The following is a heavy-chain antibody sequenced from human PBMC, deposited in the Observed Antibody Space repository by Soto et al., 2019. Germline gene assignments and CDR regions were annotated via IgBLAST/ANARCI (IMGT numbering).Heavy chain of an antibody. CDR2: ISGSGGST. V-gene: IGHV3-23*01. Sequence: GGSLRLSCAASGFTFSSYAMSWVRQAPGKGLEWVSAISGSGGSTYYADSVKGRFTISRDNSKNTLYLQMNSLRAEDTAVYYCAKGGAKQLVGYYYYYGMDVWGQGTTVTVSS. CDR1: GFTFSSYA. CDR3: AKGGAKQLVGYYYYYGMDV. D-gene: IGHD6-6*01. J-gene: IGHJ6*02.